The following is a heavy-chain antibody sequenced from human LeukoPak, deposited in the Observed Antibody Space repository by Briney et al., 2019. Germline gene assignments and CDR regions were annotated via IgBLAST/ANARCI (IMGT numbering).Heavy chain of an antibody. V-gene: IGHV3-21*01. Sequence: GGSLRLSCAASGFTFSSYSMNWVRQAPGKGLEWVSSNSSSSSYIYYADSVKGRFTTSRDNAKNSLYLQMNSLRAEDTAVYYCARDHVEEWLVPNYWGQGTLVTVSS. CDR2: NSSSSSYI. D-gene: IGHD6-19*01. J-gene: IGHJ4*02. CDR1: GFTFSSYS. CDR3: ARDHVEEWLVPNY.